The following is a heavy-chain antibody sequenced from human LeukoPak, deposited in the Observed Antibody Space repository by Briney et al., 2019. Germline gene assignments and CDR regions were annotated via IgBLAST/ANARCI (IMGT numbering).Heavy chain of an antibody. CDR1: GGSITSTNY. CDR3: ARGRTGSYFAADY. D-gene: IGHD1-26*01. V-gene: IGHV4-4*02. CDR2: VHYSGST. Sequence: SGTLSLTCGVSGGSITSTNYWTWVRQPPGKGLEWIGYVHYSGSTKYNPSLKSRVTISVDTSKNQFSLKLSSVTAADTAVYYCARGRTGSYFAADYWGQGTLVTVSS. J-gene: IGHJ4*02.